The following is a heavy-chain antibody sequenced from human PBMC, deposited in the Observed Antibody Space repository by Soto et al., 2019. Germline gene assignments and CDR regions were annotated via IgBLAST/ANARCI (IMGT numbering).Heavy chain of an antibody. J-gene: IGHJ4*02. CDR2: IGSSGGTI. CDR3: ARCYGSGSQPFDY. CDR1: GFTFSSYA. V-gene: IGHV3-48*01. Sequence: GGSLRLSCEASGFTFSSYAMNWVRQAPGRGLEWVSYIGSSGGTIYYADSVRGRFTISRDNAKNSLYLDMVGLRADDMAVYYCARCYGSGSQPFDYWGQGTLVTVSS. D-gene: IGHD3-10*01.